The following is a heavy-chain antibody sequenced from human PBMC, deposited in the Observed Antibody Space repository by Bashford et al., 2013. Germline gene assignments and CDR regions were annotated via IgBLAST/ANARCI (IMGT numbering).Heavy chain of an antibody. CDR2: IIPIFGTA. CDR1: GGTFSSYA. Sequence: SVKVSCKASGGTFSSYAISWVRQAPGQGLEWMGGIIPIFGTANYAQKFQGRVTITADESTSTAYMELSSLRSEDTAVYYCARGVVVAAEYYYYGMDVWGPRGPRSPSPQ. D-gene: IGHD2-15*01. V-gene: IGHV1-69*13. J-gene: IGHJ6*01. CDR3: ARGVVVAAEYYYYGMDV.